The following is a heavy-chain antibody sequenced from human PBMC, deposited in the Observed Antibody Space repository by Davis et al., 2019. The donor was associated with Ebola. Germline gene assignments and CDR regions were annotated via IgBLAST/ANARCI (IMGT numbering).Heavy chain of an antibody. D-gene: IGHD4-17*01. CDR2: IRSKANSYAT. J-gene: IGHJ4*02. CDR1: GFTFSGSA. CDR3: TSAYGDYDY. Sequence: GESLKISCAASGFTFSGSAMHWVRQASGKGLEWVGRIRSKANSYATAYAASVKGRFTISRDDSKNKAYLQMNSLKTEDTAVYYCTSAYGDYDYWGQGTLVTVSS. V-gene: IGHV3-73*01.